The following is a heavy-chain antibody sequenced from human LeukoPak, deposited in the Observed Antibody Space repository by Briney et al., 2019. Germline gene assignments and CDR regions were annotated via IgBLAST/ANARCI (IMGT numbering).Heavy chain of an antibody. Sequence: GGSLRLSCVASGFTFSSYWMHWGRQAPGKGLVWVSRISSEERSTSYADSVKGRFTISRDNAKNTLYLQMNSLRAEDTAVYYCATTAAAAPRDWGQGTLVTVSS. D-gene: IGHD6-13*01. CDR3: ATTAAAAPRD. CDR1: GFTFSSYW. J-gene: IGHJ4*02. CDR2: ISSEERST. V-gene: IGHV3-74*01.